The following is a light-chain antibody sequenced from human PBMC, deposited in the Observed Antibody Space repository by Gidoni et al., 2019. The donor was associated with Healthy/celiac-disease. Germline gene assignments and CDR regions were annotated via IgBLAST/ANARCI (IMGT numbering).Light chain of an antibody. J-gene: IGKJ4*01. CDR2: AAS. V-gene: IGKV1-9*01. CDR1: QDINNY. Sequence: DIQLTQSTSFLSASVGDRVTITCRASQDINNYLVWNQQKPGKAPNLLIYAASTLESGVPSRVSGSGSGTKYTLTISSLQPEDFATYYCQQRKNFPLTFGGGTKVEF. CDR3: QQRKNFPLT.